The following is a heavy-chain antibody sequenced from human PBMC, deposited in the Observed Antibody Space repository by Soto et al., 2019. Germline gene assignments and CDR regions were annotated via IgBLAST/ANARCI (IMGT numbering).Heavy chain of an antibody. J-gene: IGHJ4*02. V-gene: IGHV3-23*01. CDR3: AKDMYSSSWPFDY. Sequence: PRGSLXLSCAASGFTFSSYSMSWVRQAPGKGLEWVSAISGSGGSTYYADSVKGRFTISRDNSKNTLYLQMNSLRAEDTAVYYCAKDMYSSSWPFDYWGQGTLVTVS. CDR2: ISGSGGST. CDR1: GFTFSSYS. D-gene: IGHD6-13*01.